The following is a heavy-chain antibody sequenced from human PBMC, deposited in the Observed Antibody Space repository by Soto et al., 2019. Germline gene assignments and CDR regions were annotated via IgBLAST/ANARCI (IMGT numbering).Heavy chain of an antibody. Sequence: SGPTLVNPTQTLKLTCTFSGFSLSTSGMCVSWIRQPPGKALEWLALMDWDDDKYYRTSLKTRLTISKDTSKNQVVLTITNMDPVDTATYYCARLGYYDSSGYSYYFDYWGQGTLVTVSS. CDR3: ARLGYYDSSGYSYYFDY. D-gene: IGHD3-22*01. J-gene: IGHJ4*02. CDR2: MDWDDDK. CDR1: GFSLSTSGMC. V-gene: IGHV2-70*01.